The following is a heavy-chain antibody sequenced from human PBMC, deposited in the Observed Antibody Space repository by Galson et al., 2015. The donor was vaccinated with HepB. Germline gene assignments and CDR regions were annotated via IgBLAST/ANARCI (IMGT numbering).Heavy chain of an antibody. CDR2: IIPIFGTA. CDR3: AKFTVTTPDYYSCMDV. J-gene: IGHJ6*02. Sequence: SVKVSCKASGGTFSSYAISWVRQAPGQGLEWMGGIIPIFGTANYAQKFQGRVTITADESTSTAYMELSSLRSEDTAVYYCAKFTVTTPDYYSCMDVWGQGTTVTVSS. CDR1: GGTFSSYA. V-gene: IGHV1-69*13. D-gene: IGHD4-17*01.